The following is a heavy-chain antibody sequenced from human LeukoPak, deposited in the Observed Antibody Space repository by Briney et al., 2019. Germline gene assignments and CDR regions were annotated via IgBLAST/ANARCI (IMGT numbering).Heavy chain of an antibody. D-gene: IGHD3-3*01. V-gene: IGHV3-48*01. CDR2: ISSSSSTI. J-gene: IGHJ4*02. CDR1: GFTFSSYS. Sequence: GSLRLSCAASGFTFSSYSMNWVRQAPGKGLEWVSYISSSSSTIYYADSVKGRFTISRDNAKNSLYLQMNSLRAEDTAVYYCARDRENNDFWSGYRYFDYWGQGTLVTVSS. CDR3: ARDRENNDFWSGYRYFDY.